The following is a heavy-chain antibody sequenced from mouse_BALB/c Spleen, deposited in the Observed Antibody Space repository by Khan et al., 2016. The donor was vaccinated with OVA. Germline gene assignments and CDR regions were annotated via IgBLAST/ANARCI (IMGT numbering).Heavy chain of an antibody. V-gene: IGHV5-12*02. CDR1: GFTFSDYY. J-gene: IGHJ4*01. CDR2: ISNGGGST. CDR3: ARNGYGKGDAMDY. Sequence: EVELVESGGGLVQPGGSLKLSCATSGFTFSDYYMYWVRQTPEKRLEWVAYISNGGGSTYYPDTVKGRFTISRDTAKNTLYLQMSRLKSEDTAMYYCARNGYGKGDAMDYWGQGTSVTVSS. D-gene: IGHD2-10*02.